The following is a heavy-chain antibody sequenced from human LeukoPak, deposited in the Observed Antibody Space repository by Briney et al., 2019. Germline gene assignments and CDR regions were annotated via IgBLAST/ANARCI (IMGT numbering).Heavy chain of an antibody. Sequence: GGSLRLSCAASGFTFSSYAMHWVRQAPGKGLEWVAVISYDGSNKYYADSVKGRFTISRDNAKNSLYLQMNSLRAEDTAVYYCARDMPFGGYWGQGTLVTVSS. J-gene: IGHJ4*02. CDR1: GFTFSSYA. D-gene: IGHD3-16*01. V-gene: IGHV3-30-3*01. CDR2: ISYDGSNK. CDR3: ARDMPFGGY.